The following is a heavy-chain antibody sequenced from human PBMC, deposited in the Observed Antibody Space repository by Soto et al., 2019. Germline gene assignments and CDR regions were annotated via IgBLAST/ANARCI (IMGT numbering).Heavy chain of an antibody. CDR3: ARVAVSGTIDL. V-gene: IGHV1-2*02. D-gene: IGHD6-19*01. CDR1: GYSFTGYF. J-gene: IGHJ5*02. Sequence: GASVKVSCKASGYSFTGYFLDWVRQAPGHGLEWVGGINPNRGDTQYAQRFEGRVTMTRDPSISTAYMVVSGLTSDDTAVYYCARVAVSGTIDLWGQGTLVTVSS. CDR2: INPNRGDT.